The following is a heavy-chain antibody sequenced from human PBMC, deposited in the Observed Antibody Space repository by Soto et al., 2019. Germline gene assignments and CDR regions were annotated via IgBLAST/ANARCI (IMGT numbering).Heavy chain of an antibody. V-gene: IGHV4-31*03. CDR2: IYYSGST. CDR3: ARGGLMIVVD. CDR1: GGSISSGGYY. J-gene: IGHJ4*02. Sequence: QVQLQESGPGLVKPSQTLSLTCTVSGGSISSGGYYWSWIRQHPGKGLEWIGYIYYSGSTYYNPSLKSRVXIXXDTSKNQFSLKLSSVTAAYTAVYYCARGGLMIVVDWGQGTLVTVSS. D-gene: IGHD3-22*01.